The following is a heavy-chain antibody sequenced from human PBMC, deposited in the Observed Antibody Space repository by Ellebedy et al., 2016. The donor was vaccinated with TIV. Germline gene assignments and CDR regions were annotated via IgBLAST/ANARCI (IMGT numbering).Heavy chain of an antibody. CDR3: ARDGAYGDYSPGYYGMDV. CDR2: INGDGSKK. D-gene: IGHD4-17*01. CDR1: RFTFSGYW. Sequence: GGSLRLSCAASRFTFSGYWMSWVRQAPGKGLEWVANINGDGSKKYYVDSVKGRFTLSRDNGKNSGYLQMNSLRTEDTALYYCARDGAYGDYSPGYYGMDVWGQGTTVTVSS. J-gene: IGHJ6*02. V-gene: IGHV3-7*03.